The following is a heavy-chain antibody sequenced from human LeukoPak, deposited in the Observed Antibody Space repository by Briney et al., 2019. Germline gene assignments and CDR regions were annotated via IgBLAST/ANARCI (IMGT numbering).Heavy chain of an antibody. Sequence: SETLSLTCSVSGGSISSRNHYWGWLRQPPGKGLEWIGSIFYTGNTYYNPSLRSRVTMSVYTSKNHFSLNLSSVTAADMAVYYCSRHVNTFDYWGQGALVTVSS. V-gene: IGHV4-39*01. CDR1: GGSISSRNHY. CDR3: SRHVNTFDY. CDR2: IFYTGNT. J-gene: IGHJ4*02.